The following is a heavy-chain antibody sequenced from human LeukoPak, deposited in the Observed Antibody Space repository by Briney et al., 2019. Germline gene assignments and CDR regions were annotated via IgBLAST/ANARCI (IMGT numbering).Heavy chain of an antibody. CDR2: INSDGSST. Sequence: GGSLRLSCAASGFTFSSYWMHWVRQAPGKGLVWVSRINSDGSSTSYADSVKGRFTISRDNAKNTLYLQMNSLRAEDTAVYYCAKEDGSGSYPFDYWGQGTLVTVSS. CDR1: GFTFSSYW. D-gene: IGHD3-10*01. V-gene: IGHV3-74*01. CDR3: AKEDGSGSYPFDY. J-gene: IGHJ4*02.